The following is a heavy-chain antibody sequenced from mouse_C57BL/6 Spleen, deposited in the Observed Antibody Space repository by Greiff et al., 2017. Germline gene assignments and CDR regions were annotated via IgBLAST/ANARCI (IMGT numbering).Heavy chain of an antibody. V-gene: IGHV1-52*01. CDR1: GYTFTSYW. J-gene: IGHJ1*03. CDR2: IDPSDSET. CDR3: AREGGFGYFDV. Sequence: QVQLQQPGAELVRPGSSVKLSCKASGYTFTSYWMHWVKQRPTQGLEWIGNIDPSDSETHYNQKFKDKATLTVDKSSSTAYMQLSSLTSEDSAVYYCAREGGFGYFDVWGTGTTVTVSS.